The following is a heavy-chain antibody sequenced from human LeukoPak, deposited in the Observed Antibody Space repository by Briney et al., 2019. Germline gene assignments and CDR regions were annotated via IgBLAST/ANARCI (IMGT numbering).Heavy chain of an antibody. V-gene: IGHV1-8*01. CDR2: MNPNTGRT. CDR1: RYTFSSYD. J-gene: IGHJ4*02. D-gene: IGHD3-22*01. CDR3: ARLSQTPDYYSSGGYYYLGY. Sequence: ASVKVSCKAFRYTFSSYDINCVRETAGQRLEWMGWMNPNTGRTGCAQKFQGRLTMARGASISTAYMELSSLRSEDTAVYYCARLSQTPDYYSSGGYYYLGYWGQGTPVTVSS.